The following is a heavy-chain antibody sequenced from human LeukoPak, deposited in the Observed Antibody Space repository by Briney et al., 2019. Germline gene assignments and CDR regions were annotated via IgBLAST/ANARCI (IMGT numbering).Heavy chain of an antibody. V-gene: IGHV3-23*01. J-gene: IGHJ4*02. Sequence: AGSLRLSCAAAGFTFSSDAISLVREAPGKGMEWVSGVSPSGNTTYYPDSVKGRFAISRDNAKNTVYLQMNSVRADDTAVYYCARESRYRDYFDYWGQGTMVTVSS. CDR1: GFTFSSDA. D-gene: IGHD1-14*01. CDR3: ARESRYRDYFDY. CDR2: VSPSGNTT.